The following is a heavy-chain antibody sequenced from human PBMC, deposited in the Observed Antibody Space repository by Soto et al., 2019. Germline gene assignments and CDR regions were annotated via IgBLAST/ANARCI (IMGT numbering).Heavy chain of an antibody. J-gene: IGHJ6*02. Sequence: QVHLVESGGDVVQPGRSLRLSCVASGFTFDTYGIHWVRQAPGKGLQWVALISNEGSNTYYADSVRGRFTISRDNSKNTVYLQVNALRPEATGVYYCARVTPGNNLYYFSGLDVWGQGTSVTVSS. D-gene: IGHD1-1*01. CDR1: GFTFDTYG. CDR3: ARVTPGNNLYYFSGLDV. CDR2: ISNEGSNT. V-gene: IGHV3-30*01.